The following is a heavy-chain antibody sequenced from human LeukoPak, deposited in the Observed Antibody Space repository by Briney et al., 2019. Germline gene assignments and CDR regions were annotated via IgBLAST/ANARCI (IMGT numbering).Heavy chain of an antibody. J-gene: IGHJ4*02. Sequence: PGGSLRLSCAASGFTFSSYGMHWVRQAPGKGLEWVAVMSYDGSNKYYADSVKGRFTISRDNSKNTLYLQMNSLRAEDTAVYYCAKGRFWDYWGQGTLVTVSS. V-gene: IGHV3-30*18. CDR2: MSYDGSNK. CDR3: AKGRFWDY. CDR1: GFTFSSYG. D-gene: IGHD2/OR15-2a*01.